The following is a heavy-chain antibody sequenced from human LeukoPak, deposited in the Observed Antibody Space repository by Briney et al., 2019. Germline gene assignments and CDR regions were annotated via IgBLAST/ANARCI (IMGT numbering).Heavy chain of an antibody. CDR2: IYYSGST. CDR1: GGSISSSSYY. V-gene: IGHV4-39*07. D-gene: IGHD7-27*01. CDR3: ARGNGALGWGGP. Sequence: PSETLSLTCTVSGGSISSSSYYWGWIRQPPGKGLEWIGSIYYSGSTYYNPSLKSRVTISVDTSKNQFSLQLNSVTPEDTAVYYCARGNGALGWGGPWGQGTLVTVSS. J-gene: IGHJ5*02.